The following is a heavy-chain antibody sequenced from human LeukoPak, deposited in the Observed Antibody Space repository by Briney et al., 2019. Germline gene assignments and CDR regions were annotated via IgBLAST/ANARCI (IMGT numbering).Heavy chain of an antibody. CDR1: GFTFFSYE. Sequence: GGSLILSCAASGFTFFSYEMQWVRQAPGKGLVWVSRINTDGDRTSYADSVKGRFTISRDNAKNTLYLQVNSLRAEDTAVYYCARELPREVTLDYWGQGTLVTVSS. CDR3: ARELPREVTLDY. CDR2: INTDGDRT. J-gene: IGHJ4*02. D-gene: IGHD2-21*02. V-gene: IGHV3-74*01.